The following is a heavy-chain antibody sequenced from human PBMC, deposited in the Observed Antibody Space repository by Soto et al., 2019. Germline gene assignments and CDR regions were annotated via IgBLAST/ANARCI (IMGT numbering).Heavy chain of an antibody. Sequence: ASVKVSCKASGGTFSSYAISWVRQAPGQGLEWMGGIIPIFGTASYAQKFQGRVTITADESTSTAYMELSSLRPEDTAVYYCARGGSSGSYYAFDIWGQGTMVTVSS. D-gene: IGHD1-26*01. V-gene: IGHV1-69*13. CDR1: GGTFSSYA. J-gene: IGHJ3*02. CDR3: ARGGSSGSYYAFDI. CDR2: IIPIFGTA.